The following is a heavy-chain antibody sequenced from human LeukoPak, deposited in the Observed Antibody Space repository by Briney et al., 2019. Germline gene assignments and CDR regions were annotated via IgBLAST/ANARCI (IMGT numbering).Heavy chain of an antibody. CDR3: ATVTTVEGWYFDL. D-gene: IGHD4-23*01. CDR2: FDPEDGET. Sequence: ASVKVSCKVSRYTLTELSMHWVRQAPGKGLEWVEGFDPEDGETIYAQKFQGRVTMTEDTSTDTAYMELSSLRSEDTAVYYCATVTTVEGWYFDLWGRGTLVTVSS. V-gene: IGHV1-24*01. J-gene: IGHJ2*01. CDR1: RYTLTELS.